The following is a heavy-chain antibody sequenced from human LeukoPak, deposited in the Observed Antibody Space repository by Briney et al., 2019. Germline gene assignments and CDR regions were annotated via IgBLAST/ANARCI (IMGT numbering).Heavy chain of an antibody. Sequence: TSETLSLTCVASEYSISSGYYWGWIRQSPGRGLEWIGSIHHSGTVYYNPSLQSRVTISVDMSKNHFSLKLPSVTAADTAVYYCARDQASYRSRGCFDSWGQGTLVIVSS. J-gene: IGHJ5*01. CDR3: ARDQASYRSRGCFDS. D-gene: IGHD3-10*01. CDR2: IHHSGTV. V-gene: IGHV4-38-2*02. CDR1: EYSISSGYY.